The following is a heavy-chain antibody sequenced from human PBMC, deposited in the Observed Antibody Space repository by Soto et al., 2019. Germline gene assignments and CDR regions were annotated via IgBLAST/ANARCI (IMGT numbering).Heavy chain of an antibody. CDR2: ISSSSSYT. J-gene: IGHJ6*02. Sequence: GGSLRLSCAASGFTFSDYYMSWIRQAPGKGLEWVSYISSSSSYTNYADSVKGRFTISRDNAKNSLYLQMNSLRAEDTAVYYCARDMRSTSFGGYYYYGMDVWGQGTTVTVSS. CDR3: ARDMRSTSFGGYYYYGMDV. V-gene: IGHV3-11*06. CDR1: GFTFSDYY. D-gene: IGHD2-2*01.